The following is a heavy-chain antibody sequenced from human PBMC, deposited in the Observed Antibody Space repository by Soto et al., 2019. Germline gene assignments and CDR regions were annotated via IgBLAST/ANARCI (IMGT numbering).Heavy chain of an antibody. CDR1: GFTFSNYD. CDR2: ITTAGDT. V-gene: IGHV3-13*01. J-gene: IGHJ4*02. Sequence: GGSLRLSCAASGFTFSNYDMHWVRQVTGKGLEWVSGITTAGDTYYPGSVKGRFTISREKAKNSLYLQMNSLRAEDTAVYYCAKNPGYYYDSTGYHFDYWGQGTLVTVSS. D-gene: IGHD3-22*01. CDR3: AKNPGYYYDSTGYHFDY.